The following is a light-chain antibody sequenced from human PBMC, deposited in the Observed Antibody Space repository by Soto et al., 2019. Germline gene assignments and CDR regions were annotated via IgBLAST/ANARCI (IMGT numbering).Light chain of an antibody. CDR1: QSISTS. J-gene: IGKJ5*01. CDR2: TAS. Sequence: DIQMTQSPSSLSASVVDSVTISCRASQSISTSLNWYQQKPGKAPKLLIYTASNLQTGVPSRFTGSGSGTDFTLTISSLQPEDFATYYCQQSFSMFPFSFGQGTRLEI. CDR3: QQSFSMFPFS. V-gene: IGKV1-39*01.